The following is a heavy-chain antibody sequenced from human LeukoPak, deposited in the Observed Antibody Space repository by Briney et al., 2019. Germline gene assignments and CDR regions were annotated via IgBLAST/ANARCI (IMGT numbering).Heavy chain of an antibody. Sequence: GGSLRLSCAASGFTFSSYWMHWVRQAPGKGLVWVSRINSDGSTTNYADSVKGRFTISRDNTKNTLYLQMNSLRAEDTAVYYCAKKYDILTGYSHDARIDPWGQGTLVTVSS. CDR2: INSDGSTT. CDR3: AKKYDILTGYSHDARIDP. V-gene: IGHV3-74*01. D-gene: IGHD3-9*01. J-gene: IGHJ5*02. CDR1: GFTFSSYW.